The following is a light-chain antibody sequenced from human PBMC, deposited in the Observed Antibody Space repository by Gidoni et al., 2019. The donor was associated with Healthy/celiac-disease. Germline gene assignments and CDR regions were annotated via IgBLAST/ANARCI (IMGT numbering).Light chain of an antibody. CDR2: WAS. CDR1: QSVLYSSNNKNY. J-gene: IGKJ2*01. V-gene: IGKV4-1*01. CDR3: QQYYSTPPYT. Sequence: DIVMTQSQDSLAVYLGEKATINCKSSQSVLYSSNNKNYLAWYQQKPGQPPKLLIYWASTREAGVPDRFSGSGSGTDFTLTISSLQAEDVAVYYCQQYYSTPPYTFGQGTKLEIK.